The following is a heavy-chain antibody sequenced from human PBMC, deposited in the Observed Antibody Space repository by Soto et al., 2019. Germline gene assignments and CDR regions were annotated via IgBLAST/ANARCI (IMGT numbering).Heavy chain of an antibody. D-gene: IGHD6-13*01. CDR2: IYFRGST. V-gene: IGHV4-31*11. J-gene: IGHJ6*03. CDR1: GGSASNGGYY. CDR3: ARDSHSQQPNHRWGGGYMDV. Sequence: QLQLQESGPGLVNPSPTLSLTCAAPGGSASNGGYYWSWLRQHPGKGLGWIGSIYFRGSTYYTPSRKSPVTISVATPKNQFSLKLSSVTAADTAVYYCARDSHSQQPNHRWGGGYMDVWGKGTTVTVSS.